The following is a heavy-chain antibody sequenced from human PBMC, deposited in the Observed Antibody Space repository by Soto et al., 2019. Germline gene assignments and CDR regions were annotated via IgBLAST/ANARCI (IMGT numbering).Heavy chain of an antibody. CDR2: LTPGGGST. V-gene: IGHV3-23*01. J-gene: IGHJ4*02. D-gene: IGHD4-17*01. CDR1: GFTFRDFA. CDR3: AKGPTTVVSIYYFDY. Sequence: GSLRLSCVASGFTFRDFAMTWVRQAPGEGLEWVSALTPGGGSTYYADSVKGRFTISRDNSKNTLYLQMNSLRAEDTAVYYCAKGPTTVVSIYYFDYWGQGTLVTVSS.